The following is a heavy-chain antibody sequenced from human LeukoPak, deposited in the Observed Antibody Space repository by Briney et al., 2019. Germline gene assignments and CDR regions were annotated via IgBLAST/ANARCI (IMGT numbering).Heavy chain of an antibody. CDR2: ISSNSAYI. D-gene: IGHD2-15*01. CDR3: AKGGDICSGGTCYPRYLDY. CDR1: GFTFSRYS. J-gene: IGHJ4*02. Sequence: PGGSLRLSCAASGFTFSRYSMNWVRQAPGKGLEWVSSISSNSAYIYYADALKGRFTISRDNSKNTLYLQMNSLTAEETAVYYCAKGGDICSGGTCYPRYLDYWGQGTLVTVSS. V-gene: IGHV3-21*01.